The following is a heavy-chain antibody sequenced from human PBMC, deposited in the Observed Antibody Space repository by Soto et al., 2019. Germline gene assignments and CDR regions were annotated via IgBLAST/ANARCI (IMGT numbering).Heavy chain of an antibody. CDR2: IYHRGGT. CDR1: GGSISSGGYY. CDR3: ARAPGRMMNALRYYYGLDV. J-gene: IGHJ6*02. D-gene: IGHD2-8*01. Sequence: QVQLQESGPGLVKPSETLSFTCNVSGGSISSGGYYWSWIRQLPGKGLEWIGYIYHRGGTYYNPALKRRITISVDTSKNQFSLKMTSVTAADTAVYFCARAPGRMMNALRYYYGLDVWGQWTTVTVSS. V-gene: IGHV4-31*02.